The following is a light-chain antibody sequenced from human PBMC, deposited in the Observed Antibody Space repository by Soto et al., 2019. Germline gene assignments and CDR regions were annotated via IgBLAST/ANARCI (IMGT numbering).Light chain of an antibody. Sequence: LTQPASVSGSPGQSITFSCTGTSSDVGGYNYVSWYQQHPGKAPKLMIYDVSNRPSGVSNRFSGSKSGNTASLTISGLQAEDEADYYCSSYTSSSTLEVFGTGTKVTVL. CDR3: SSYTSSSTLEV. CDR2: DVS. CDR1: SSDVGGYNY. J-gene: IGLJ1*01. V-gene: IGLV2-14*01.